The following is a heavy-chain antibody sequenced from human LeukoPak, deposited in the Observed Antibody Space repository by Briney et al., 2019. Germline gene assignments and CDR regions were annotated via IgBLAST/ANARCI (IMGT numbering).Heavy chain of an antibody. CDR2: INHSGST. Sequence: PSETLSLTCAVYGGSFSGYYWSWIRQPPGKGLEWIGEINHSGSTNYNPSLKSRVTISIDTSKNQFSLKLSSVTAADTAVYYCARKSGYINAFDIWGQGTMVTVSS. D-gene: IGHD5-24*01. CDR1: GGSFSGYY. V-gene: IGHV4-34*01. J-gene: IGHJ3*02. CDR3: ARKSGYINAFDI.